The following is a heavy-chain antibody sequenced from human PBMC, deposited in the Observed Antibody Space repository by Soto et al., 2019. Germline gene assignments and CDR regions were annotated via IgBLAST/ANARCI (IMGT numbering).Heavy chain of an antibody. CDR1: GFTVSSYS. CDR2: ISSSSSTI. Sequence: PGGSLRLSCSASGFTVSSYSTNWVRQAPGKGLEWVSYISSSSSTIYYADSVKGRFTISRDNAKNTLYLQMNSLRAEDTAVYYCARDFTYGSGSYLYYYGMDVWGQGTTVTVSS. V-gene: IGHV3-48*01. J-gene: IGHJ6*02. CDR3: ARDFTYGSGSYLYYYGMDV. D-gene: IGHD3-10*01.